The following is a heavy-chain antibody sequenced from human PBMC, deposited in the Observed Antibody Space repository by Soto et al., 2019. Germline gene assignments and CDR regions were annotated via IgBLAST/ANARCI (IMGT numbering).Heavy chain of an antibody. CDR3: ARDPYPYDYVWGSYRPTHLNYGMDV. D-gene: IGHD3-16*02. CDR2: ISSSSSYT. V-gene: IGHV3-11*06. J-gene: IGHJ6*02. Sequence: GGSLRLSCAASGFTFSDYYMSWIRQAPGKGLEWVSYISSSSSYTKYADSVKGRFTISRDNAKNSLYLQMNSLRAEDTAVYYCARDPYPYDYVWGSYRPTHLNYGMDVWGQGTTVTVSS. CDR1: GFTFSDYY.